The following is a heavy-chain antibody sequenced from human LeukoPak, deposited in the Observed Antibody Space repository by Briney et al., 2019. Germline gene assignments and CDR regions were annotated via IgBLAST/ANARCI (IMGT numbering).Heavy chain of an antibody. CDR1: GFTFSSYG. D-gene: IGHD4-17*01. Sequence: GRSLRLSCAASGFTFSSYGMHWVRQAPGRGLEWVAVIWYDGSNKYYADSVKGRFTISRDNSKNTLYLQMNSLRAEDTAVYYCARGPPYGDYGWVDYWGQGTLVTVSS. CDR3: ARGPPYGDYGWVDY. CDR2: IWYDGSNK. J-gene: IGHJ4*02. V-gene: IGHV3-33*01.